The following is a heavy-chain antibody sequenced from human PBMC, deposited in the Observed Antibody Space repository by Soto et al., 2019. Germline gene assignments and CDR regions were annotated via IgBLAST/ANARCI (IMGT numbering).Heavy chain of an antibody. J-gene: IGHJ4*02. Sequence: GGSLRLSCAASGFTFSSYGMHWVRQAPGKGLEWVAVISYDGSNKYYADSVKGRFTISRDNYNNTLYLQMNTLRAEDTAVYYCAKDPSRVESQLYYYDSSGYLSWGQGTLVTVSS. V-gene: IGHV3-30*18. CDR1: GFTFSSYG. CDR2: ISYDGSNK. D-gene: IGHD3-22*01. CDR3: AKDPSRVESQLYYYDSSGYLS.